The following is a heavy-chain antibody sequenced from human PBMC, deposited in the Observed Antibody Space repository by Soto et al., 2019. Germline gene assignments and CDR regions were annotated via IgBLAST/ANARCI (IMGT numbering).Heavy chain of an antibody. J-gene: IGHJ6*02. V-gene: IGHV4-30-4*01. CDR3: AREDDGGDSDYYGLDV. D-gene: IGHD2-21*02. CDR1: GGSISSDHYH. CDR2: IHYSGSI. Sequence: QVQLQESGPGLVRPSQTLSPTCTVSGGSISSDHYHWTWIRQPPGKGLEWIGYIHYSGSIYYNPSLPSRVTMSVDTSKNLFSLKLSSVTAADTAVYFCAREDDGGDSDYYGLDVWGQGTTVTVSS.